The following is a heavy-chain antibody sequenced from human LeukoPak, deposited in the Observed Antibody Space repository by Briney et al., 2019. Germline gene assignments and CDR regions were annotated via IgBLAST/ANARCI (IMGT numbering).Heavy chain of an antibody. J-gene: IGHJ5*02. D-gene: IGHD5-12*01. V-gene: IGHV1-2*02. CDR1: GYTFTGYY. CDR3: ARDPVDIVATRSWFDP. CDR2: INPNSGGT. Sequence: ASVKVSCKASGYTFTGYYMHWVRQAPGQGLEWMGWINPNSGGTNYAQKFQGRVTMTRDTSISTAYMELSRLRSDDTAVYYCARDPVDIVATRSWFDPWGLGTLVTVSS.